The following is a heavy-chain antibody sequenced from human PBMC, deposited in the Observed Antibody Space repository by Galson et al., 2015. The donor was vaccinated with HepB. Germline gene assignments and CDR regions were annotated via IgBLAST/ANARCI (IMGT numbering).Heavy chain of an antibody. D-gene: IGHD6-19*01. Sequence: SVKVSCKASGYTFTRYYMHWVRQAPGQGLEWMGIINPSGGSTSYAQKFQGRVTMTRDTSTSTVYMELSSLRSEDTAVYYCARPLSSGRDYYYGMDVWGQGTTVTVSS. V-gene: IGHV1-46*01. CDR3: ARPLSSGRDYYYGMDV. J-gene: IGHJ6*02. CDR2: INPSGGST. CDR1: GYTFTRYY.